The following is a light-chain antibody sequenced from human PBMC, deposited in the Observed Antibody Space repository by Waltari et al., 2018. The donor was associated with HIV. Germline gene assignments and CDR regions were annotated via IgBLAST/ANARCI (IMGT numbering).Light chain of an antibody. CDR1: KSISTY. CDR3: QQSFAPPRT. Sequence: IQVPQSPSSLSASVGDSVTITCRTSKSISTYFNWYQQRPGTAPKLLIYGTSTLQSRVPARFSASGSGTDFTLTINTLQPEDVATYYCQQSFAPPRTFGHGTKVEV. CDR2: GTS. J-gene: IGKJ1*01. V-gene: IGKV1-39*01.